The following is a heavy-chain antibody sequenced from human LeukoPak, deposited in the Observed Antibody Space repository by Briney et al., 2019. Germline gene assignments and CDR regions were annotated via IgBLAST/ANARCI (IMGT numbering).Heavy chain of an antibody. CDR3: ARGFSPDC. Sequence: GGSLRLSCAASGFTVSSNYMSWVRQAPGKGLEWVSYISSSSATISYADSVKGRFTISRDNAKNSLYLQMNSLRAEDTAVYYCARGFSPDCWGQGTLITVSS. CDR2: ISSSSATI. D-gene: IGHD3-3*01. V-gene: IGHV3-48*01. CDR1: GFTVSSNY. J-gene: IGHJ4*02.